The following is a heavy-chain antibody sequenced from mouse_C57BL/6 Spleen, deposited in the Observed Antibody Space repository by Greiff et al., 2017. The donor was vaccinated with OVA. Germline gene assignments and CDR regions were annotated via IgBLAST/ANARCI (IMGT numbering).Heavy chain of an antibody. Sequence: EVMLVESGGGLVKPGGSLKLSCAASGFTFSDYGMHWVRQAPEKGLEWVAYISSGSSTIYYADTVKGRFTISRDNAKNTLFLQMTSLRSEDTAMYYCARGRIGDYYGSSYWYFDVWGTGTTVTVSS. V-gene: IGHV5-17*01. D-gene: IGHD1-1*01. CDR2: ISSGSSTI. CDR3: ARGRIGDYYGSSYWYFDV. J-gene: IGHJ1*03. CDR1: GFTFSDYG.